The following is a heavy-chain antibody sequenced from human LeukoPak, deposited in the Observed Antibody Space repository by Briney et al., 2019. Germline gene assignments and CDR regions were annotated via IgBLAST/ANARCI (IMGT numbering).Heavy chain of an antibody. J-gene: IGHJ6*03. V-gene: IGHV3-74*01. CDR3: ARDSTYYDFWSGTYYYSYYMDV. D-gene: IGHD3-3*01. CDR2: INTGGSST. CDR1: GFTLRNYW. Sequence: GGSLRLSCAASGFTLRNYWMHWVRQAPGKGLVWVSCINTGGSSTSYADSVKGRFTISRDNAKNTLYLQMNSLRAEDTAVYYCARDSTYYDFWSGTYYYSYYMDVWGKGTTVTVSS.